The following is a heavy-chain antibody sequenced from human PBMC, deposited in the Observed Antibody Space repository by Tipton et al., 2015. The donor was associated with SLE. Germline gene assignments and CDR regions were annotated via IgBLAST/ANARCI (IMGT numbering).Heavy chain of an antibody. Sequence: SLRLSCAASGFTFSSYSMNWVRQAPGKGLEWVSSISSSSSYIYYADSVKGRFTISRDNAKNSLYLQMNSLRAEDTAVYYCARDTIAAAGTGVQAAFDIWGQGTMVTVSS. J-gene: IGHJ3*02. V-gene: IGHV3-21*01. D-gene: IGHD6-13*01. CDR1: GFTFSSYS. CDR3: ARDTIAAAGTGVQAAFDI. CDR2: ISSSSSYI.